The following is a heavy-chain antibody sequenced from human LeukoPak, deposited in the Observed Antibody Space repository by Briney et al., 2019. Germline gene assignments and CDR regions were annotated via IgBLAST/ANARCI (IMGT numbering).Heavy chain of an antibody. CDR3: ARIDWMGY. D-gene: IGHD2-21*01. Sequence: GGSLRLSRGASGFAFSSFRMSWVRQAPGRGLEWVSSISGNSADINNADSLKGRFTISRDNAKNSLYLQLNSLTAEDTAVYYCARIDWMGYWGQGTLVTVSS. CDR1: GFAFSSFR. J-gene: IGHJ4*02. V-gene: IGHV3-21*01. CDR2: ISGNSADI.